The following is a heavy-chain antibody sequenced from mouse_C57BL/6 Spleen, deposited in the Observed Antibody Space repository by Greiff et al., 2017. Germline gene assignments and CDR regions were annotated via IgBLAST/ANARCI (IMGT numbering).Heavy chain of an antibody. V-gene: IGHV1-15*01. D-gene: IGHD3-3*01. CDR2: IDPETGGT. CDR1: GYTFTDYE. J-gene: IGHJ3*01. CDR3: TRGRGFAY. Sequence: QVQLQQSGAELVRPGASVTLSCKASGYTFTDYEMHWVKQTPVHGLEWIGAIDPETGGTAYNQKFKGKAILTADKSSSTAYMELRSLTAEDSAVYYCTRGRGFAYWGQGALVTVSA.